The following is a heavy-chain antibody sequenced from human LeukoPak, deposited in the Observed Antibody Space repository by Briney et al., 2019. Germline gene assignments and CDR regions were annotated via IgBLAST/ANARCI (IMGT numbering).Heavy chain of an antibody. V-gene: IGHV3-23*01. CDR1: GFTFSSYA. J-gene: IGHJ3*02. CDR2: ISGSGGST. CDR3: AKGHFAPPPPRGGAFDI. D-gene: IGHD3-10*01. Sequence: GGSLRLSCAASGFTFSSYAMSWVRQAPGKGLEWVSAISGSGGSTYYADSVKGRFTISRDNSKNTLYLQMNSLRAEDTAVYYCAKGHFAPPPPRGGAFDIWGQGTMVTVSS.